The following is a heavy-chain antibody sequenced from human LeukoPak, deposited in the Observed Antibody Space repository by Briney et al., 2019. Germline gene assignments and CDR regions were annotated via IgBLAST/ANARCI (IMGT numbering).Heavy chain of an antibody. CDR2: INPNSGGT. V-gene: IGHV1-2*02. CDR3: ARGSITIFGVVKY. Sequence: ASVKVSCKASGYTFTSYDIHWVRQAPGQGLEWMGWINPNSGGTNYAQKFQGRVTMTRDTSISTAYMELSRLRSDDTAVCYCARGSITIFGVVKYWGQGTLVTVSS. CDR1: GYTFTSYD. J-gene: IGHJ4*02. D-gene: IGHD3-3*01.